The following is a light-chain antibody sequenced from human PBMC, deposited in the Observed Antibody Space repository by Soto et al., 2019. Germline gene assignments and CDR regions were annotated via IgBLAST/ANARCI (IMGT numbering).Light chain of an antibody. J-gene: IGKJ5*01. CDR2: GAS. V-gene: IGKV1-27*01. CDR1: QGIINF. CDR3: QKYSSVIT. Sequence: DIRMTQSQSSLSASVGDRVTITCGASQGIINFVAWYQQKPGKVPRLLISGASTLQSGVPSRFSGSGSGTDFTLTITSLQPEDVATYYCQKYSSVITFGQGTRLEIK.